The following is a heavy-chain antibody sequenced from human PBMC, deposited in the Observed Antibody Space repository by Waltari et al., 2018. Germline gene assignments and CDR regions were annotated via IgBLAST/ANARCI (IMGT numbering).Heavy chain of an antibody. J-gene: IGHJ4*02. CDR2: IIPIFGTA. V-gene: IGHV1-69*06. Sequence: SWVRQAPGQGLEWMGRIIPIFGTANYAQKFQGRVTITADKSTSTAYMELSSLRSEDTAVYYCATATVTTDLDYWGQGTLVTVSS. D-gene: IGHD4-4*01. CDR3: ATATVTTDLDY.